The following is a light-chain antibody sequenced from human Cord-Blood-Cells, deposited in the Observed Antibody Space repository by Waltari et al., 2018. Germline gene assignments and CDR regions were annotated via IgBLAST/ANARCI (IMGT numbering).Light chain of an antibody. CDR1: QSISSW. Sequence: DIQMTQSPSTLSASVGDRVTITCRASQSISSWLAWYQQKPGKAPKLLIYVASSLKRGVPSSFSGSGSETYLTLTSSRLHHDAFAYYYHQQNNSQWTFGQGTKVEIK. CDR2: VAS. V-gene: IGKV1-5*01. J-gene: IGKJ1*01. CDR3: QQNNSQWT.